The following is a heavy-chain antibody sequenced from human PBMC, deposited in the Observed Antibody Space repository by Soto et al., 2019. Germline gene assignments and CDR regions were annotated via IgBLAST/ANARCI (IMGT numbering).Heavy chain of an antibody. V-gene: IGHV1-8*01. CDR1: GYTFTSYD. Sequence: QVQLVQSGAEVKKPGASVKVSCKASGYTFTSYDINWVRQATGQGLEWMGWMNPNSGNTGYAQKFQGRVTMTRNTSISTAYMELSSLRSEDTAVYYCARRGYSSSWYYYYYDGMDVWGQLTTVTVSS. CDR2: MNPNSGNT. CDR3: ARRGYSSSWYYYYYDGMDV. J-gene: IGHJ6*02. D-gene: IGHD6-13*01.